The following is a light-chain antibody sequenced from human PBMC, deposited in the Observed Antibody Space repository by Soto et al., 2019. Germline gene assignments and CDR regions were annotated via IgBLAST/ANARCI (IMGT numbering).Light chain of an antibody. V-gene: IGLV1-36*01. CDR3: QSYDSSLSGAYV. CDR2: YDD. J-gene: IGLJ1*01. CDR1: SSNIGNNA. Sequence: QSVLTQPPSVSEAPRQRVTISCSGSSSNIGNNAVNWYQQLPRKAPKLLIYYDDLLPSGVSDRFSGSKSGTSASLAISGLQSEDEADYYCQSYDSSLSGAYVFGTGTKVTVL.